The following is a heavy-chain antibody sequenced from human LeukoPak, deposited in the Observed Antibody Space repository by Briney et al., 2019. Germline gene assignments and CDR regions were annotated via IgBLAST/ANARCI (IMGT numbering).Heavy chain of an antibody. CDR3: ARDLRSSSWYLFDY. J-gene: IGHJ4*02. Sequence: SVKVSCKASGYTFINYGISWVRQAPGQGLEWMGGIIPIFGTANYAQKFQGRVTITTDESTSTAYMELSSLRSEDTAVYYCARDLRSSSWYLFDYWGQGTLVTVSS. CDR1: GYTFINYG. D-gene: IGHD6-13*01. CDR2: IIPIFGTA. V-gene: IGHV1-69*05.